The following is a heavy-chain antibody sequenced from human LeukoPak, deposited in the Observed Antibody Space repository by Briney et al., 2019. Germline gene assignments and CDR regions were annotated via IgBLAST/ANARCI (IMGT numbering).Heavy chain of an antibody. Sequence: GASVKVSCKVSGYTLTELSMHWVRQAPGKGREWMGGFDPEDGETIYAQKFQGRVTMTEDTSTDTAYMELSSLRSEDTAVYYCATEQSGITIFGVVYWGQGTLVTVSS. J-gene: IGHJ4*02. D-gene: IGHD3-3*01. CDR2: FDPEDGET. CDR3: ATEQSGITIFGVVY. CDR1: GYTLTELS. V-gene: IGHV1-24*01.